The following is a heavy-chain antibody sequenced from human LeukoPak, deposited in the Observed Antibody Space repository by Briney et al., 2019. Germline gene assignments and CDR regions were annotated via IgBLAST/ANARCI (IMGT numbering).Heavy chain of an antibody. CDR1: GGSISSSSYY. Sequence: SETLSLTCTVSGGSISSSSYYWGWIRQPPGKGLEWIGSIYYSGSTYYNPSLKSRVTISVDKSKNQFSLKLSSVTAADTAVYYCAREISAMVYDWGQGTLVTVSS. CDR3: AREISAMVYD. J-gene: IGHJ4*02. V-gene: IGHV4-39*07. CDR2: IYYSGST. D-gene: IGHD5-18*01.